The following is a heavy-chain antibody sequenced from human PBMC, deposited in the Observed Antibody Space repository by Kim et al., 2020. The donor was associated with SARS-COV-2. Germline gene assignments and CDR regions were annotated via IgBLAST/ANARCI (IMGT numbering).Heavy chain of an antibody. J-gene: IGHJ4*02. CDR3: ARGRTWILWFGELKGYYFDY. V-gene: IGHV4-34*01. CDR1: GGSFSGYY. Sequence: SETLSLTCAVYGGSFSGYYWSWIRQPPGKGLEWIGEINHSGSTNYNPSLKSRVTISVDTSKNQFSLKLSSVTAADTAVYYCARGRTWILWFGELKGYYFDYWGQGTLVTVSS. CDR2: INHSGST. D-gene: IGHD3-10*01.